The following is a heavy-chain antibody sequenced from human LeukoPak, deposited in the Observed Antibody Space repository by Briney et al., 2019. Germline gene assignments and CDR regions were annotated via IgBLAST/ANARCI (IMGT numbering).Heavy chain of an antibody. Sequence: PGGSLRLSCVASGFSFSSYCFNWVRQAPGEGLEWVASIFVGATYYADSVKGRFTISTDNAQNSLFLQLTNLRADDTAVFYCARRTYSSGHYDSWGQGTLVTVSS. D-gene: IGHD6-19*01. V-gene: IGHV3-21*01. CDR1: GFSFSSYC. CDR2: IFVGAT. J-gene: IGHJ5*01. CDR3: ARRTYSSGHYDS.